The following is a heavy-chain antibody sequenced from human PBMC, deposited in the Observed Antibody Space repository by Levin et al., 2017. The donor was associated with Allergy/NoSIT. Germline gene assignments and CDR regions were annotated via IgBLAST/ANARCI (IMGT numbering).Heavy chain of an antibody. CDR3: AKRATYGSGSYRYYYYGMDV. D-gene: IGHD3-10*01. CDR1: GFTFSSYG. J-gene: IGHJ6*02. V-gene: IGHV3-30*18. Sequence: GESLKISCAASGFTFSSYGMHWVRQAPGKGLEGVAVISYDGSNKYYADSVKGRFTISRDNSKNTLYLQMNSLRAEDTAVYYCAKRATYGSGSYRYYYYGMDVWGQGTTVTVSS. CDR2: ISYDGSNK.